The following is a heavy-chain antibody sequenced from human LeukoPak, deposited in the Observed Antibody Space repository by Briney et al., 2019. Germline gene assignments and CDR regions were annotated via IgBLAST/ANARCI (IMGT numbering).Heavy chain of an antibody. Sequence: GESLKISCKGSGYSFTNYWIGWVRQMPGKGLEWMGFIYPGDSDTRYSPSFQGQVAISADKSISTAYLQWSSLKASDTAMYYCATDTTGYFRAFDIWGQGTMVTVSS. CDR3: ATDTTGYFRAFDI. CDR2: IYPGDSDT. D-gene: IGHD3-22*01. CDR1: GYSFTNYW. J-gene: IGHJ3*02. V-gene: IGHV5-51*01.